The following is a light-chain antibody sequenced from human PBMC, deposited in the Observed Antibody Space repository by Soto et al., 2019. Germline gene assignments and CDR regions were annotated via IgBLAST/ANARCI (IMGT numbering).Light chain of an antibody. CDR2: EVS. J-gene: IGLJ2*01. CDR3: SSYTSSSTVI. Sequence: QSALTQPASVSGSPGQSITISCTGTTSDVGGYNYVSWYQQHPGKAPKLLIYEVSYRPSGVSNRFSGSKSGNTASLTISGLQAEDEAFYYCSSYTSSSTVIFGGGTMLTVL. V-gene: IGLV2-14*01. CDR1: TSDVGGYNY.